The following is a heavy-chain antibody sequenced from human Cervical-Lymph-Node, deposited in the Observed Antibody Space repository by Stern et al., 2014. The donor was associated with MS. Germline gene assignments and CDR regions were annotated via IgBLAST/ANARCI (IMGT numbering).Heavy chain of an antibody. V-gene: IGHV1-2*04. J-gene: IGHJ5*02. Sequence: QLVQSGAEVKEPGASVKVSCKASGYMFTGYFIHWVRQAPGQGLEWMGWINPNSGGTNYAQKFQGWVTMTRDTSISTAYMELSSLRSDDTAVYYCARDRSGAKMNWFDPWGQGTLVIVSS. CDR3: ARDRSGAKMNWFDP. CDR1: GYMFTGYF. CDR2: INPNSGGT. D-gene: IGHD5-12*01.